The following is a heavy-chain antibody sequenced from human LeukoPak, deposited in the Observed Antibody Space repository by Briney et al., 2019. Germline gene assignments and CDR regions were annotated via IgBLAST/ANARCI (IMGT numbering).Heavy chain of an antibody. CDR1: GFSLSTSGMR. J-gene: IGHJ3*02. CDR2: IDWDDDE. CDR3: ARSGDYDYVWGSSDAFDI. D-gene: IGHD3-16*01. Sequence: SGPALVKPTQTLTLTCTFSGFSLSTSGMRVSWIRQPPGKALEWLARIDWDDDEFYSTSLKTRLTISKDTSKNQVVLTMANMDPVDTATYYCARSGDYDYVWGSSDAFDIWGQGTMVTVSS. V-gene: IGHV2-70*04.